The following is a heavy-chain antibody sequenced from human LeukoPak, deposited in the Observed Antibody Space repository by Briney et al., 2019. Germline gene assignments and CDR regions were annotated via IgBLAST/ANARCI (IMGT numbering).Heavy chain of an antibody. J-gene: IGHJ4*02. V-gene: IGHV4-59*01. CDR2: IYYSGST. Sequence: GSLRLSCAASGFTFSSYSLNWVRQAPGKGLEWIGYIYYSGSTNYNPSLKSRVTISVDTSKNQFSLKLSSVTAADTAVYYCASSAARSSGYESYWGQGTLVTVSS. CDR3: ASSAARSSGYESY. D-gene: IGHD3-22*01. CDR1: GFTFSSYS.